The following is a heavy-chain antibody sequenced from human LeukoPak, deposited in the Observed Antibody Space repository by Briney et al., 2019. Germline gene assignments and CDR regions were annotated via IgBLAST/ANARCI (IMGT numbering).Heavy chain of an antibody. J-gene: IGHJ4*02. V-gene: IGHV3-30*03. CDR1: GVTFSSYG. Sequence: GGSLRLSCAASGVTFSSYGMHWVRQAPGKGLEWGALISSDGNDKLYGDSVKGRFTISRDDSKSTLYLQMNSLRAEDTAVYYCTTKVIRGNSGDDYDDWGQGTLVTVSS. D-gene: IGHD5-12*01. CDR2: ISSDGNDK. CDR3: TTKVIRGNSGDDYDD.